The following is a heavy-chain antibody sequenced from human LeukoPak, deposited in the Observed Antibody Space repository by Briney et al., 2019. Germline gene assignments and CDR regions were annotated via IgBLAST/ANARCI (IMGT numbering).Heavy chain of an antibody. CDR2: IYHGGST. J-gene: IGHJ4*02. CDR3: ARDYYGSGSYYFGY. D-gene: IGHD3-10*01. CDR1: GGSISSSNW. V-gene: IGHV4-4*02. Sequence: SETLSLTCAVSGGSISSSNWWSWVRQPPGKGLGWIGEIYHGGSTNYNPPLKSRGTISVDKSKNQFSLKLSSVTAADTAVYYCARDYYGSGSYYFGYWGQGTLVTVSS.